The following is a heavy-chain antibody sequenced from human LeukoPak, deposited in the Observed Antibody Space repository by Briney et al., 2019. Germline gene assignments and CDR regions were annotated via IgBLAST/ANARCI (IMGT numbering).Heavy chain of an antibody. CDR3: ARVSIFGVA. V-gene: IGHV4-34*01. J-gene: IGHJ5*02. D-gene: IGHD3-3*01. CDR1: GGSFGGYY. CDR2: INHSGST. Sequence: PSETLSLTCAVYGGSFGGYYWSWIRQPPGKGLEWIGEINHSGSTNYNPSLKSRVTISVDTSKNQFSLKLSSVTAADTAVYYCARVSIFGVAWGQGTLVTVSS.